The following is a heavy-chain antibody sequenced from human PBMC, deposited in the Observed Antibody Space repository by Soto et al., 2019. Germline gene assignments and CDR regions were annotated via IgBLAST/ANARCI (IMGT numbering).Heavy chain of an antibody. CDR2: IGSGGDGI. CDR3: ATYGQHLMDT. Sequence: EVQVLESGGGLVQPGGSLRLSCVAFGFTFSNFAMKWVRQAPGKGLEWVSVIGSGGDGIHYADSVKGRFTISRDDSRNTVILQMNSLRADDTAVYYCATYGQHLMDTWGQGTQVTVS. D-gene: IGHD4-17*01. CDR1: GFTFSNFA. J-gene: IGHJ5*02. V-gene: IGHV3-23*01.